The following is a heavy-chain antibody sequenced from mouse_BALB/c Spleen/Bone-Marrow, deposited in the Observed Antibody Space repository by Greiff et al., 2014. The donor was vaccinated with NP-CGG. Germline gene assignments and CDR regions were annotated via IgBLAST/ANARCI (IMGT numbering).Heavy chain of an antibody. V-gene: IGHV1-69*02. CDR1: GYTFTSYW. CDR3: ARWLLGYAMDY. D-gene: IGHD2-3*01. CDR2: IDPSDSYT. Sequence: QLQQSGAELVKPGASVKLSCKASGYTFTSYWMHWVKQRPGQGLEWIGEIDPSDSYTNYNQKFKGKATLTVDKSSSTAYMQLSSLTSEDSAVYYCARWLLGYAMDYWGQGTSVTVSS. J-gene: IGHJ4*01.